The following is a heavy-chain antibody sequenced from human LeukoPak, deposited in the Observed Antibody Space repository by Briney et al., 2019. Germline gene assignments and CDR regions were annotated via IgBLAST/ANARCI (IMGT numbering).Heavy chain of an antibody. J-gene: IGHJ4*02. Sequence: GGSLRLSCAASGFTFSGYAMSWVRQAPGKGLEWVSTITGSGGTTYYADSVKGRFTISRDNSKNTLYLQMNSLRAEDTAVYYCASSWAYFDSWGQGTLVTVSS. V-gene: IGHV3-23*01. CDR1: GFTFSGYA. D-gene: IGHD6-13*01. CDR3: ASSWAYFDS. CDR2: ITGSGGTT.